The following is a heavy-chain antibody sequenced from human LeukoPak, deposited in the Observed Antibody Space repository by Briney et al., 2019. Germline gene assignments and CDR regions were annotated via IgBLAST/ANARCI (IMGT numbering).Heavy chain of an antibody. D-gene: IGHD3-10*01. CDR3: ARIGSGSFVFDY. V-gene: IGHV4-34*01. CDR1: GGSFRGYY. CDR2: INHSGST. Sequence: SETLSLTCAVYGGSFRGYYWSWIRQPPGKGLEWIGEINHSGSTNYNPSLKSRVTISVDTSKNQFSLKLSSVTAADTAVYYCARIGSGSFVFDYWGQGTLVTVSS. J-gene: IGHJ4*02.